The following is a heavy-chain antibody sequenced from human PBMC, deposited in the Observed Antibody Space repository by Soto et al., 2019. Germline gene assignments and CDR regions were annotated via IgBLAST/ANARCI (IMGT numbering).Heavy chain of an antibody. CDR1: GFTFSGYS. J-gene: IGHJ4*02. CDR2: ITSSSTYT. CDR3: VRGSFCSGGSCYLDY. D-gene: IGHD2-15*01. V-gene: IGHV3-21*01. Sequence: GGSLRLSCAASGFTFSGYSMNWVRQAPGKGLEWVSSITSSSTYTYYADSLKGRVTISRDNAKNSLWLQMSSLRGEDTAVYYCVRGSFCSGGSCYLDYWGQGALVTVSS.